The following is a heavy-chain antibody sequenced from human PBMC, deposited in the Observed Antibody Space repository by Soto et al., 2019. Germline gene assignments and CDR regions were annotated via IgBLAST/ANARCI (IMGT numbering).Heavy chain of an antibody. CDR2: ISSSGSTI. CDR1: GFTFSSYE. V-gene: IGHV3-48*03. J-gene: IGHJ6*02. D-gene: IGHD1-26*01. Sequence: GGSLRLSCAASGFTFSSYEMNWVRQAPGKGLEWVSYISSSGSTIYYADSVKGRFTISRDNAKNSLYLQMNSLRAEDTAVYYCASLGMVAPRGYGMDVWGQGTTVTVSS. CDR3: ASLGMVAPRGYGMDV.